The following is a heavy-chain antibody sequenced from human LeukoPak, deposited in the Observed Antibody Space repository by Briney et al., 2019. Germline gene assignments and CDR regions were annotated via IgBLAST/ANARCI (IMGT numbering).Heavy chain of an antibody. Sequence: KTGGSLRLSCAASGFTFSSYSMNWVRQAPGKGLEWVSSISSSSSYIYYADSVKGRFTISRDNAKNSLYLQMNSLRAEDTALYYCARASALDSYYYMDVWGKGTTVTVSS. J-gene: IGHJ6*03. V-gene: IGHV3-21*04. CDR1: GFTFSSYS. CDR2: ISSSSSYI. CDR3: ARASALDSYYYMDV. D-gene: IGHD2-2*03.